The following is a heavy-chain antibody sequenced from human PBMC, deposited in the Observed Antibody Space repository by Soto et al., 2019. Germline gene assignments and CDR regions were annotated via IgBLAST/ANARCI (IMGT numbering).Heavy chain of an antibody. J-gene: IGHJ4*02. CDR1: GDSINSNYY. CDR3: PGLEGLPKVRSFFAY. V-gene: IGHV4-39*01. D-gene: IGHD3-10*01. Sequence: SETLSLTCSVSGDSINSNYYWGWIRQPPGKGLEWIGSIYYRGNTYYNPSLKTRVTISLDKSKSQFSLKLNSVTAADSAVYFCPGLEGLPKVRSFFAYGGQGTLVTVSP. CDR2: IYYRGNT.